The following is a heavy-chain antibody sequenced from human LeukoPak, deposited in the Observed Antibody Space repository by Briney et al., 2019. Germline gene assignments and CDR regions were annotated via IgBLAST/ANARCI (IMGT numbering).Heavy chain of an antibody. J-gene: IGHJ4*02. Sequence: ASVKVSCKVSGYTLTEFSMHWVRQAPGQGLEWMGIINPSGGSTSYAQKFQGRVTMTRDTSTSTVYMELSSLRSEDTAVYYCAREDSSGWYVFDYWGQGTLVTVSS. CDR1: GYTLTEFS. CDR3: AREDSSGWYVFDY. CDR2: INPSGGST. D-gene: IGHD6-19*01. V-gene: IGHV1-46*01.